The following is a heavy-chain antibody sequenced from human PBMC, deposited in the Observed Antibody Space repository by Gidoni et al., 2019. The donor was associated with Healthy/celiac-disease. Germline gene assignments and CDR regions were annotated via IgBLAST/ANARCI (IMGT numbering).Heavy chain of an antibody. CDR1: GGAISSGGYS. V-gene: IGHV4-30-2*01. CDR2: IYQSGST. J-gene: IGHJ5*02. Sequence: QLQLQESGSGLVKPSQTLSLTGAGSGGAISSGGYSWSWIRQPPGKGLEWIGYIYQSGSTSYNPSLTSRVTISVDRSKNQFSLKLSSVTAADTAVYYCAKGPAAISAWFDPWGQGTLVTVSS. D-gene: IGHD2-2*02. CDR3: AKGPAAISAWFDP.